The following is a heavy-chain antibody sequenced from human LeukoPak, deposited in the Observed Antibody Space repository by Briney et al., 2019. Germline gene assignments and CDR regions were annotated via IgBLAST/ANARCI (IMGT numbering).Heavy chain of an antibody. D-gene: IGHD6-13*01. CDR1: GGSVSSGSYY. CDR2: IYYSGST. V-gene: IGHV4-61*01. CDR3: ARGYSSSWSSIGY. J-gene: IGHJ4*02. Sequence: PSETLSLTCTVSGGSVSSGSYYWSWIRQPPGKGLEWIGYIYYSGSTNYNPSLKSRVTISVDTSKNQFSLKLSSVTAADTAVYYCARGYSSSWSSIGYWGQGTLVTVSS.